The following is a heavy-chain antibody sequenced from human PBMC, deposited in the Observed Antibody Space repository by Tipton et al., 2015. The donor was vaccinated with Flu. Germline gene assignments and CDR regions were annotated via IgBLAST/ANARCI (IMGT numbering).Heavy chain of an antibody. Sequence: VQLVQSGAEVKKPGESLKISCQGSGHTFTRSWIGWVRRLPGKGLEWMGIIFPDDSDTRYSPSLQGQVTISADKSITTAYLQWGGLKASDSAIYYCASGQWPHYFDSWGQGTLLTVSS. J-gene: IGHJ4*02. CDR2: IFPDDSDT. D-gene: IGHD6-19*01. V-gene: IGHV5-51*03. CDR3: ASGQWPHYFDS. CDR1: GHTFTRSW.